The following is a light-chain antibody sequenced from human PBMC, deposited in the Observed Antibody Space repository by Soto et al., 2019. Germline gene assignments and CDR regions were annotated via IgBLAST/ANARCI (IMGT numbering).Light chain of an antibody. CDR1: QSVSSK. J-gene: IGKJ5*01. V-gene: IGKV3D-15*01. Sequence: ETVMTQPPATLSVSPVERATLSCRASQSVSSKLAWYQQKPGQAPRLLIYGASTRATGIPARFSGSGSGTEFTLSISSLQSEDFAVYYCQQYNNWPPINFGQGTRLEIK. CDR3: QQYNNWPPIN. CDR2: GAS.